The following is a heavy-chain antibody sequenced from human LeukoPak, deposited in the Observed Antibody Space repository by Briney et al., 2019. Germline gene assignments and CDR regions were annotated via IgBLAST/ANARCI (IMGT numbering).Heavy chain of an antibody. V-gene: IGHV4-59*12. CDR2: IYYSGST. CDR3: AAGQYCTNGVCYTGDFDY. CDR1: GGSISSYY. D-gene: IGHD2-8*01. Sequence: SETLSLTCTVSGGSISSYYWSWIRQPPGKGLEWIGYIYYSGSTNYNPSLKSRVTISVDTSKNQFSLKLSSVTAADTAVYYCAAGQYCTNGVCYTGDFDYWGQGTLVTVSS. J-gene: IGHJ4*02.